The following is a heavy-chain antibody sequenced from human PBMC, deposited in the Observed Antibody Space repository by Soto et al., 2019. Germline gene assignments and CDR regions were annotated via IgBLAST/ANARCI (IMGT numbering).Heavy chain of an antibody. D-gene: IGHD1-26*01. J-gene: IGHJ4*02. CDR2: MTGSGGDI. CDR1: GFTFSIYA. Sequence: EVQLLESGGGLVQPGESLRLSCAASGFTFSIYAMMWVRQSPGKGQEWVAGMTGSGGDIRYADSVKGRFTISKDNSKQTLYLQMNSLRAEDTAVYYCARALRIVGATTGFDYWGQGTLVTVSS. V-gene: IGHV3-23*01. CDR3: ARALRIVGATTGFDY.